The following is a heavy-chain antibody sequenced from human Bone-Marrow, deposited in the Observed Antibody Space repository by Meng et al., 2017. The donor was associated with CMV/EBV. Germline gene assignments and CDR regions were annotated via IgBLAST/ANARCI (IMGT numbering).Heavy chain of an antibody. CDR1: GFTFSSYS. CDR3: VREGIETTFDY. CDR2: ISSSSSYI. J-gene: IGHJ4*02. V-gene: IGHV3-21*01. Sequence: GESLKISCAASGFTFSSYSMNWVRQAPGKGLEWVSSISSSSSYIYYADSVKGRFTISRDNAKNSLYLQMNSLRAEDTAVYYCVREGIETTFDYWGPGKRVTGAS. D-gene: IGHD1-7*01.